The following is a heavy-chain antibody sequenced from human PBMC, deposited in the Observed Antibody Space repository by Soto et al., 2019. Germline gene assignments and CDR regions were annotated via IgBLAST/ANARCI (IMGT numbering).Heavy chain of an antibody. CDR1: GFTFSSYA. J-gene: IGHJ2*01. CDR2: ISYDGSNK. CDR3: AKEPVGPDWYFDL. Sequence: GGTLRLSCAASGFTFSSYALHCVRQAPGKGLEWVAVISYDGSNKYYADSVKGRFTVSRDNSKNTLYLQMNSLRAEDTAVYNCAKEPVGPDWYFDLWGRGTLVTVSS. V-gene: IGHV3-30-3*01.